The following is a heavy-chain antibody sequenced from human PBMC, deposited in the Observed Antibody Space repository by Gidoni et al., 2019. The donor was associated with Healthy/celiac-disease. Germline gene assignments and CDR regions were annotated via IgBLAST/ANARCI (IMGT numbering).Heavy chain of an antibody. CDR3: ARVSWELIAFDI. Sequence: QVQLQESCPVLVKPSETLSLTCTVSGGSISSYYWNWIRQPAGKGLEWIGRIYTSGSTNYNPSLKSRVTMSVDTSKNQFSLKLSSVTAADTAVYYCARVSWELIAFDIWGQGTMVTVSS. CDR1: GGSISSYY. D-gene: IGHD1-26*01. CDR2: IYTSGST. J-gene: IGHJ3*02. V-gene: IGHV4-4*07.